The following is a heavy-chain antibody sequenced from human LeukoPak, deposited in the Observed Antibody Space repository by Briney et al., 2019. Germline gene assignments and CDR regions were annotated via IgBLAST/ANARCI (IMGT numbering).Heavy chain of an antibody. CDR3: ASSSIPGIVAGHDY. CDR2: GYSDGNT. J-gene: IGHJ4*02. Sequence: GGSLRLSCAASGFTVSRYYMSWVRQAPGKGLEWVSVGYSDGNTYHADSVKGGFSVSRDSSKNTLYLQMNSLRAEDTAMYYCASSSIPGIVAGHDYWGQGTLVTVSS. D-gene: IGHD5-12*01. V-gene: IGHV3-66*01. CDR1: GFTVSRYY.